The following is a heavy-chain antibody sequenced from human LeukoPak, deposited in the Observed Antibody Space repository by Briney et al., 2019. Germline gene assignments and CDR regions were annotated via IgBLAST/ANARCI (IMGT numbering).Heavy chain of an antibody. V-gene: IGHV4-39*01. D-gene: IGHD3-9*01. CDR1: GGSISSSSYY. J-gene: IGHJ4*02. CDR3: ARSIRRDWLLPYPDY. CDR2: VHYRGNT. Sequence: SETLSLTYTVSGGSISSSSYYWGWIRQPPGKGLEWIGTVHYRGNTYYNPSLKSRVAISVDTSKNQFSLKLTSVTAADTAMYYCARSIRRDWLLPYPDYWGQGTLVTVSS.